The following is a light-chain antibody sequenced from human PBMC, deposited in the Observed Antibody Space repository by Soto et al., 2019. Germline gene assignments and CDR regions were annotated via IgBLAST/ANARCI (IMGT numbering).Light chain of an antibody. V-gene: IGKV1-17*01. CDR1: QGIRND. CDR2: KAS. Sequence: DIQMTQSPSSLSASVGDRVTITCRASQGIRNDLGWYQQKPGKAPKLLIYKASSLESGVPSRFSGSGSGTEFTLTISSLQPDDFGTYYCQQYNSWTFGQGTKVEIK. CDR3: QQYNSWT. J-gene: IGKJ1*01.